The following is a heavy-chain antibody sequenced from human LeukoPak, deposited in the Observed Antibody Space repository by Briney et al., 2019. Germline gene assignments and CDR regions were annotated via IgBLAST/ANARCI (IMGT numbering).Heavy chain of an antibody. D-gene: IGHD5-18*01. J-gene: IGHJ5*02. V-gene: IGHV1-69*01. CDR3: ARDSSGYSYGYFWFDP. Sequence: ASVKVSCKASGGTFSSYATSWVRQALGQGLEWMGGIIPIFGTANYAQKFQGRVTITADESTSTAYMELSSLRSEDTAVYYCARDSSGYSYGYFWFDPWGQGTLVTVSS. CDR2: IIPIFGTA. CDR1: GGTFSSYA.